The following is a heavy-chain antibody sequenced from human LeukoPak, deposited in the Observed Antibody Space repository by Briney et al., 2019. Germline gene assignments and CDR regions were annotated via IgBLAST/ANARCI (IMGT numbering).Heavy chain of an antibody. CDR2: IDPNNGAT. J-gene: IGHJ4*02. CDR1: GYTFTSNY. D-gene: IGHD3-10*01. CDR3: ARDLKDDGFGAEGSLDF. V-gene: IGHV1-2*02. Sequence: ASVRVSCKALGYTFTSNYVIWVRPAPGQGPEWVGWIDPNNGATYYAQQFQGRVTMARDTSSTTVYMELDSLTSDDTAVYYCARDLKDDGFGAEGSLDFWGQGTLVTVSS.